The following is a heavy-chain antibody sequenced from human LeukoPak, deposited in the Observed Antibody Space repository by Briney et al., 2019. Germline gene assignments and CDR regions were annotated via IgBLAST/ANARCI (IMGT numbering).Heavy chain of an antibody. J-gene: IGHJ4*02. CDR1: GYTFTTYD. D-gene: IGHD6-19*01. Sequence: ASVKVSCKAFGYTFTTYDINWVRQATGQGLEWMGWVNPSSGVTRYAQKFQGRVTMTRNTSISTAYMELSSLRSEDTAVYYCARGVAGYFDYWGQGTLVTVSS. V-gene: IGHV1-8*01. CDR3: ARGVAGYFDY. CDR2: VNPSSGVT.